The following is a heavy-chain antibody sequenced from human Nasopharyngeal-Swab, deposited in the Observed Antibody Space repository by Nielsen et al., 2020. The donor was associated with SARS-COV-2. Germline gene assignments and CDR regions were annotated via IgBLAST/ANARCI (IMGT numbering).Heavy chain of an antibody. Sequence: GESLKISCAASGFTFSSYWMHWVRQAPGKGPVWVSRINSDGSSTSYADSVKGRFTISRDNAKNTLYLQMNSLRAEDTAVYYCARAYYFDSWGQGTLVTVSS. J-gene: IGHJ4*02. CDR3: ARAYYFDS. CDR1: GFTFSSYW. CDR2: INSDGSST. V-gene: IGHV3-74*01.